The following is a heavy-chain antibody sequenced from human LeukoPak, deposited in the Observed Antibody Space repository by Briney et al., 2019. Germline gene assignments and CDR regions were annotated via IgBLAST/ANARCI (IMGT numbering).Heavy chain of an antibody. CDR3: ARDDVTTNGGVIADSRLFDI. D-gene: IGHD2-8*02. V-gene: IGHV3-21*01. CDR2: VSGGSTYI. Sequence: GGSLRLSCAASGFIFTNYNLNWVRQAPGKGLEWISSVSGGSTYIYYADSVRGRFTISRDNAKNSLYLQMNSLRGEDTALYYCARDDVTTNGGVIADSRLFDIWGQGTMVAVSS. CDR1: GFIFTNYN. J-gene: IGHJ3*02.